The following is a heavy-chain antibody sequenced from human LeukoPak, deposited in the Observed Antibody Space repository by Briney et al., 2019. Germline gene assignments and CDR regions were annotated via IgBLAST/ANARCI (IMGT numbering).Heavy chain of an antibody. D-gene: IGHD3-16*01. CDR2: VSISSGTI. Sequence: GGSLRLSCAASGFTFSGHNMNWVRQAPGKGLEWISFVSISSGTIYYADSVNGRFRVSRDNAKSSLDLEMNSLRAEDTAVYYCARAMSTFGGVRNYFDSWGQGTLVTVSS. V-gene: IGHV3-48*04. CDR3: ARAMSTFGGVRNYFDS. J-gene: IGHJ4*02. CDR1: GFTFSGHN.